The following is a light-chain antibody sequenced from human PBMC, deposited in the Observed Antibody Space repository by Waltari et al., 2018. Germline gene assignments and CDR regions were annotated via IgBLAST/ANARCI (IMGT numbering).Light chain of an antibody. CDR2: QDS. V-gene: IGLV3-1*01. CDR1: KLEDRY. CDR3: QAWDRNTYVV. J-gene: IGLJ2*01. Sequence: SYELTQPPSLSVSPGQTASITCSGDKLEDRYVCWYQQKPGQSPVLVLHQDSKRPSGIPERFSGFNSWNTATLTISETQAMDEADYYCQAWDRNTYVVFGGGTKLTVL.